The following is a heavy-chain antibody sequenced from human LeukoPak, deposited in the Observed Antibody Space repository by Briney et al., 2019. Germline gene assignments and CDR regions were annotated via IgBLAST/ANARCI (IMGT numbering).Heavy chain of an antibody. J-gene: IGHJ4*02. Sequence: ASVKVSCKASGYTFTSYYMHWVRQAPGQGLEWMGVINPSGGSTSYAQKFQGRVTMTRDTSTSTVYMELSSLRSEDTAVYYCARDSVDTAMVIAELFYWGQGTLVTVSS. D-gene: IGHD5-18*01. CDR1: GYTFTSYY. V-gene: IGHV1-46*01. CDR2: INPSGGST. CDR3: ARDSVDTAMVIAELFY.